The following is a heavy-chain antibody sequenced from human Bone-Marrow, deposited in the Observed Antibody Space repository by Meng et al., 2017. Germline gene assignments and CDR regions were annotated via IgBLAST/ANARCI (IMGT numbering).Heavy chain of an antibody. V-gene: IGHV1-8*01. CDR2: MNPNSGNT. J-gene: IGHJ6*02. CDR1: GYTFTSYD. CDR3: AGGGGGSDWISLGYYYGLDV. Sequence: ASVKVSCKASGYTFTSYDINWVRQATGQGLEWMGWMNPNSGNTGYAQRFQGRVTMTRNTSISTAYMELSSLRSEDTAVYYCAGGGGGSDWISLGYYYGLDVWGQGTTVTVSS. D-gene: IGHD3-9*01.